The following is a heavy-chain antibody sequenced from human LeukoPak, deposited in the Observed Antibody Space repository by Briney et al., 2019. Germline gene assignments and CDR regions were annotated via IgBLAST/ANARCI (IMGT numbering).Heavy chain of an antibody. Sequence: ASVKVSCEASGYTFTSYGISWVRQAPGQGLEWMGWISAYNGNTNYAQKLQGRVTMTTDTSTSTAYMELRSLRSDGTAVYYCVTYYDFWSGYYTGAEYFQHWGQGTLVTVSS. CDR3: VTYYDFWSGYYTGAEYFQH. CDR1: GYTFTSYG. D-gene: IGHD3-3*01. V-gene: IGHV1-18*01. CDR2: ISAYNGNT. J-gene: IGHJ1*01.